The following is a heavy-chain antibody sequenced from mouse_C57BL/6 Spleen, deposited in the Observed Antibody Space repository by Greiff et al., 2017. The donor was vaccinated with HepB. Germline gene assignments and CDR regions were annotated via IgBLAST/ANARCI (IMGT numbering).Heavy chain of an antibody. CDR2: IDPSDSYT. V-gene: IGHV1-69*01. CDR1: GYTFTSYW. Sequence: QVQLQQPGAELVMPGASVKLSCKASGYTFTSYWMHWVKQRPGQGLEWVGEIDPSDSYTNYNQKFKGKSTLTVDKSSSTAYMQLSSLTSEDSAVYYWARSDYGCDGGFAYWGQGTLVTVSA. J-gene: IGHJ3*01. D-gene: IGHD2-2*01. CDR3: ARSDYGCDGGFAY.